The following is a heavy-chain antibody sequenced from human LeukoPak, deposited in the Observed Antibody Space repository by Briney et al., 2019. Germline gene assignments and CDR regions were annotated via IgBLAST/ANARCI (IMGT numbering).Heavy chain of an antibody. CDR1: GGPFSGYF. D-gene: IGHD3-10*01. Sequence: WETLSLTCAVSGGPFSGYFWSWIRQSSGKGLEWIGEIHNSGTTNYNPSLNSRVTISEDTSKNQFYLYMSSVTAADTAVYYCARRYYYNLGSFPFDFWGQGTLVTVSS. CDR2: IHNSGTT. J-gene: IGHJ4*02. CDR3: ARRYYYNLGSFPFDF. V-gene: IGHV4-34*01.